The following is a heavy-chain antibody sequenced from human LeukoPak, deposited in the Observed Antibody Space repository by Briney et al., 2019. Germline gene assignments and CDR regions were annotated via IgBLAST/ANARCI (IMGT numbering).Heavy chain of an antibody. V-gene: IGHV3-64*01. Sequence: GGSLRLSCAASGFSFSTYTMRWVRQAPGKGLEYVSGIASNGGNKDYANSVKGRFTISRDNSKNTVYLQMGSLRAEDMAVYYCAREYCTTNNCYNWGLGYWGQGTLVTASS. CDR1: GFSFSTYT. CDR3: AREYCTTNNCYNWGLGY. D-gene: IGHD2-2*02. J-gene: IGHJ4*02. CDR2: IASNGGNK.